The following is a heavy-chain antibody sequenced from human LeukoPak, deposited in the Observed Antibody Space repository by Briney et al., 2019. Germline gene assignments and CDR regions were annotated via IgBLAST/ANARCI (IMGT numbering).Heavy chain of an antibody. D-gene: IGHD5-18*01. CDR2: IYYSGST. Sequence: SETLSLTCTVSGGSISSSSYYWGWIRQPPGKGLEWIGSIYYSGSTYYNPSLKSRVTISVDTSKNQFSLKLSSVTAADTAVYYCARYSYGGSWFDPWGQGTLVTVSS. CDR3: ARYSYGGSWFDP. V-gene: IGHV4-39*07. J-gene: IGHJ5*02. CDR1: GGSISSSSYY.